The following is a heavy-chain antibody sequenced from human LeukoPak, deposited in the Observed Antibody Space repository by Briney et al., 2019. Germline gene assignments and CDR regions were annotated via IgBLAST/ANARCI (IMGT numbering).Heavy chain of an antibody. CDR2: INQDGGEN. V-gene: IGHV3-7*01. Sequence: GGSLRLSCAASGFTFSSYWMRWVRQAPGKWLEWVATINQDGGENYYVDSVKGRFTISRDNAKNSLYLQMNSLRAEDTALYYCARGLYYDSSGYADWGQGTLVTVSS. D-gene: IGHD3-22*01. CDR3: ARGLYYDSSGYAD. J-gene: IGHJ4*02. CDR1: GFTFSSYW.